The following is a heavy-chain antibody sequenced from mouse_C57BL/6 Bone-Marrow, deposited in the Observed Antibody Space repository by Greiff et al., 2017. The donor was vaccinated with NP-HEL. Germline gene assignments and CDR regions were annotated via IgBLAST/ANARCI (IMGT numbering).Heavy chain of an antibody. V-gene: IGHV5-12*01. CDR1: GFTFSDYY. CDR2: ISNGGGST. CDR3: AIIGY. J-gene: IGHJ3*01. Sequence: EVKLMESGGGLVQPGGSLKLSCAASGFTFSDYYMYWVRQTPEKRLEWVAYISNGGGSTYYPDTVKGRFTISRDNAKNTLYLQMSRLKSEDTAMYYCAIIGYWGQGTLVTVSA.